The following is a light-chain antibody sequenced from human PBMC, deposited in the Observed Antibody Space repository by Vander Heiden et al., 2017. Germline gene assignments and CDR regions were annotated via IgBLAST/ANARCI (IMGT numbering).Light chain of an antibody. V-gene: IGKV3-15*01. J-gene: IGKJ5*01. CDR2: GAS. CDR3: QQYNNWPPIT. Sequence: EIVMTQSPATLSVSPGERATLSCRASQSVSSNLAWYQQKPVQAPRLLIYGASTRATGIPARFSGSVSGTEFTLTISSRHSEDFAVYYCQQYNNWPPITFGQGTRLEIK. CDR1: QSVSSN.